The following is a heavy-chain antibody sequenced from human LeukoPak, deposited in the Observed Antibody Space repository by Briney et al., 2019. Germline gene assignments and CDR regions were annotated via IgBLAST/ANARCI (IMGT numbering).Heavy chain of an antibody. CDR3: ARRGAVAGTVDY. CDR1: GFTFSSYS. J-gene: IGHJ4*02. D-gene: IGHD6-19*01. Sequence: GGSLRLSCAVSGFTFSSYSMNWVRRAPGKGLLCVSRINSDGSSTSYADSVKGRLTISRDNAKNTLYLQMNSLRAEDTAVYYCARRGAVAGTVDYWGQGTLVTVSS. CDR2: INSDGSST. V-gene: IGHV3-74*01.